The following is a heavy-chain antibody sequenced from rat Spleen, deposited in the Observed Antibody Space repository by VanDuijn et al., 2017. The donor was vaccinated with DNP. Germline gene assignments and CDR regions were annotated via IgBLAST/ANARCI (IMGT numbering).Heavy chain of an antibody. V-gene: IGHV5-27*01. J-gene: IGHJ2*01. D-gene: IGHD1-11*01. Sequence: EVQLVESGGGLVQPGRSLKLSCAASGFTFSNYDMAWVRQAPTKGLEWVACIGPNSAYTYYRDSVKGRFTISRDNAKSTLYLQMDSLRSEDTATYYCTTDFERGYWGQGVMVTVSS. CDR3: TTDFERGY. CDR1: GFTFSNYD. CDR2: IGPNSAYT.